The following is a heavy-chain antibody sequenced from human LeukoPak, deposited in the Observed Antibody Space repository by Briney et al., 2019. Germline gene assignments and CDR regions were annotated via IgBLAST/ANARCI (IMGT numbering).Heavy chain of an antibody. CDR3: ATDRATQYFDY. J-gene: IGHJ4*02. CDR2: IDKSGTFI. Sequence: PGGSLRLSCTASGFTFRDYTISWVRQAPGKGLEWVSAIDKSGTFIKYADSVKGRFTVSRDNAKNSLFLQMNSLKVEDTAVYYCATDRATQYFDYWGQGTLVSVSS. V-gene: IGHV3-21*01. CDR1: GFTFRDYT. D-gene: IGHD2-15*01.